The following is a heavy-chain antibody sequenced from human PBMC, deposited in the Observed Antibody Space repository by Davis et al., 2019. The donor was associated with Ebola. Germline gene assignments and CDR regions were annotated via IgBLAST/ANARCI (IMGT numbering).Heavy chain of an antibody. Sequence: MPSETLSLTCTVSGGSISSYYWSWIRQPPGKGLEWIGYIYYSGSTNYNPSLKSRVTISVDTSKNQFSLKLSSVTAADTAVYYCARGGIAVAGNDYWGQGTLVTVSS. CDR1: GGSISSYY. CDR3: ARGGIAVAGNDY. J-gene: IGHJ4*02. D-gene: IGHD6-19*01. CDR2: IYYSGST. V-gene: IGHV4-59*01.